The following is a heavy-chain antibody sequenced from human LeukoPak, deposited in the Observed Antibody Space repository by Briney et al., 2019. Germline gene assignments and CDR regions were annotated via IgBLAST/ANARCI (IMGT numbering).Heavy chain of an antibody. CDR3: GRSGRYRPSDL. J-gene: IGHJ5*02. Sequence: GGSLRLSCAASGFILSDHYIDWVRQAPGKGLEWVGRTRSKANSYTIEYAASVKGRFTISRDDPKNLLYLQMNSLKSEDTAVYYCGRSGRYRPSDLWGQGTLVTVSS. CDR2: TRSKANSYTI. D-gene: IGHD1-26*01. V-gene: IGHV3-72*01. CDR1: GFILSDHY.